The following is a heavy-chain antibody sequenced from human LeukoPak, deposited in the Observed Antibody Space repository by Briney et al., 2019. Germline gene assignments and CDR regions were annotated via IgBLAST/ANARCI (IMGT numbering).Heavy chain of an antibody. CDR3: TRQWFGELFSVFDY. J-gene: IGHJ4*02. CDR2: ISYSGST. Sequence: SETLSLTCTVSHFISSYYWSWIRQPPGKGLEWIGSISYSGSTHYNPSLKSRLTISIDTSKNQFSLKLTSVTAADTAVYYCTRQWFGELFSVFDYWGQGSLVTVSS. CDR1: HFISSYY. V-gene: IGHV4-59*08. D-gene: IGHD3-10*01.